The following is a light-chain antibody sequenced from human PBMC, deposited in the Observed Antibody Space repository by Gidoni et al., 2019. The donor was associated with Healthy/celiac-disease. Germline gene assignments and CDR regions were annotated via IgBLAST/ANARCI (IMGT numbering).Light chain of an antibody. CDR3: QQYYSTPPPT. V-gene: IGKV4-1*01. CDR2: WAS. CDR1: QSVLYSSNNKNY. J-gene: IGKJ3*01. Sequence: DIVMTQSPDSPAVSLGERATINCKSSQSVLYSSNNKNYLAWYQQKPGQPPKLLIYWASTRESGVPDRFSGSGSGTDFTLTISSLQAEDVAVYYCQQYYSTPPPTFGPGTKVDIK.